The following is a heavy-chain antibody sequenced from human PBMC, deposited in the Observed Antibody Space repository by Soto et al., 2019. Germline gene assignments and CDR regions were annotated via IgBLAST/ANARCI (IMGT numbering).Heavy chain of an antibody. CDR2: ISYDGSNK. V-gene: IGHV3-30-3*01. J-gene: IGHJ4*02. CDR3: ARDRPNWGCFDY. Sequence: QVQLVESGGGVVQPGRSLRLSCAASGFTFSSYAMHWVRQAPGKGLEWVAVISYDGSNKYYADSVKGRFTISRDNSKNTLYLQMNSLRAEDTAVYYCARDRPNWGCFDYWGQGTLVTVSS. D-gene: IGHD7-27*01. CDR1: GFTFSSYA.